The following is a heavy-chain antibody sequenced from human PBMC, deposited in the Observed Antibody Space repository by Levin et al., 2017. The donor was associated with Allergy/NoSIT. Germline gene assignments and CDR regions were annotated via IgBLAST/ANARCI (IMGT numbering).Heavy chain of an antibody. J-gene: IGHJ1*01. V-gene: IGHV4-34*01. Sequence: SETLSLTCAVYGGSFSGYYWSWIRQPPGKGLEWIGEINHSGSTNYNPSLKSRVTISVDTSKNQFSLKLSSVTAADTAVYYCARRVAVAGTRGYFQHWGQGTLVTVSS. CDR2: INHSGST. CDR1: GGSFSGYY. D-gene: IGHD6-19*01. CDR3: ARRVAVAGTRGYFQH.